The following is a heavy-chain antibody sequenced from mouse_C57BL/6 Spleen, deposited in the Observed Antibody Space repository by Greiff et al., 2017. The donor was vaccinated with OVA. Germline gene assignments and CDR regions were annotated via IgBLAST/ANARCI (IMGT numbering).Heavy chain of an antibody. D-gene: IGHD1-1*01. V-gene: IGHV1-76*01. CDR1: GYTFTDYY. J-gene: IGHJ4*01. CDR2: MYPGSGNT. Sequence: QVQLQQSGAELVRPGASVKLSCKASGYTFTDYYINWVKQRPGQGLEWIARMYPGSGNTYYNEKFKGKATLTAEKSSSTAYMQLSSLTSEDSAVYFCARLLNYAMDYWGQGTSVTVSS. CDR3: ARLLNYAMDY.